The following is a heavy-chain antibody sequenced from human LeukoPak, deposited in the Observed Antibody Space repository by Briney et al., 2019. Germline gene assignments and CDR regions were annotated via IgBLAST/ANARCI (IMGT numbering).Heavy chain of an antibody. J-gene: IGHJ6*02. Sequence: PSETLSLTCTVSGGSISSYYWSWIRQPPGKGLEWIGEINHSGSTNYNPSLKSRVTISVDMSKNQFSLKLSSVPAADTAVYYCARVLLGYCSSTSCYQDYYYYGMDVWGQGTTVTVSS. CDR3: ARVLLGYCSSTSCYQDYYYYGMDV. CDR1: GGSISSYY. CDR2: INHSGST. D-gene: IGHD2-2*01. V-gene: IGHV4-34*01.